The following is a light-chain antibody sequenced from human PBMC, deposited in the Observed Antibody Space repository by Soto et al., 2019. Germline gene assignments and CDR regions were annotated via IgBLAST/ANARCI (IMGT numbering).Light chain of an antibody. CDR3: HQRAGWPPT. CDR2: GAS. J-gene: IGKJ4*01. V-gene: IGKV3-20*01. Sequence: SVLTQYPGTPSLSPGERPTLSCRASPSVSSNYLAWYQQKPGQAPRLLIYGASTRATGIPDRFSGSGSGTDFTLTINSLENEDFAVYFCHQRAGWPPTFGGGTKVDIK. CDR1: PSVSSNY.